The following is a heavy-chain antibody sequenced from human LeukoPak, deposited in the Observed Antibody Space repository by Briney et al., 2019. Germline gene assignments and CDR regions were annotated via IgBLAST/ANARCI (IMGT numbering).Heavy chain of an antibody. CDR1: GFTFGDYY. CDR3: ARRSSGWYFGY. CDR2: ISGSGSII. V-gene: IGHV3-11*01. Sequence: GGSPRLSCAASGFTFGDYYISWLRQAPGKGLEWVSDISGSGSIIYYADSVKGRFTISRDNAKSSLYLQMNSLRAEDTAVYYCARRSSGWYFGYWGQGILVTVSS. D-gene: IGHD6-19*01. J-gene: IGHJ4*02.